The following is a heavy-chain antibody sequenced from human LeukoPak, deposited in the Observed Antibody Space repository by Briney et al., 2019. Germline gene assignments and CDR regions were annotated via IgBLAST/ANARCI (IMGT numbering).Heavy chain of an antibody. Sequence: GGSLRLSCAASGFTFNNYWIHWVRQVPGKGLVWVSRINNDGSSASYVDSVKGRFTISRDNAKNSLYLQMYSLRAEDTAVYYCARDLERWLQRPYCLDYWGQGTLVTVSS. CDR2: INNDGSSA. J-gene: IGHJ4*02. V-gene: IGHV3-74*01. D-gene: IGHD5-24*01. CDR1: GFTFNNYW. CDR3: ARDLERWLQRPYCLDY.